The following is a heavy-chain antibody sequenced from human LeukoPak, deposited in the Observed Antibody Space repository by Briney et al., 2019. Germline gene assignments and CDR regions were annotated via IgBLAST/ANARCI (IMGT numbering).Heavy chain of an antibody. CDR3: ARVAFGLYVMDV. V-gene: IGHV3-21*01. CDR1: GFTFSTYS. CDR2: ISSDSNYI. J-gene: IGHJ6*02. Sequence: PGRSLRLSCAASGFTFSTYSMNWVRQAPGKGLEWVSSISSDSNYIYYADSLKGRFTISRDNAKNSLYLQMISLRAEDTAVYYCARVAFGLYVMDVWGQGTTVTVSS. D-gene: IGHD3/OR15-3a*01.